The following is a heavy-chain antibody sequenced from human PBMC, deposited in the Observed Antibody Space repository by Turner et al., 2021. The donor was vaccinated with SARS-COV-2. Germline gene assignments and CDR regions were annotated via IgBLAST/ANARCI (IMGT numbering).Heavy chain of an antibody. CDR3: ARGRLAVSGSWYFDL. D-gene: IGHD3-10*01. J-gene: IGHJ2*01. V-gene: IGHV4-59*01. CDR2: VYHTGNT. CDR1: SGPFTSYY. Sequence: QVQLQESGPGLAKPSETPSLTCSISSGPFTSYYWNWLRQSPGKGLAWVGYVYHTGNTIYNPAFRIRLSISIEPSKKEFSLKMDAMTAADTAVYYCARGRLAVSGSWYFDLWGRGTLVTVSS.